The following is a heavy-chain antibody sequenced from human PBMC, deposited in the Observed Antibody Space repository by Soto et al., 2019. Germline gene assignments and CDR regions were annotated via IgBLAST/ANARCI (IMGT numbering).Heavy chain of an antibody. D-gene: IGHD3-9*01. V-gene: IGHV1-69*13. CDR3: ARDPSYDILTGYYYGMDV. CDR2: IIPIFGTA. J-gene: IGHJ6*02. CDR1: GGTFSSYA. Sequence: GASVKVSCKASGGTFSSYAISWVRQAPGQGLEWMGGIIPIFGTANYAQKFQGRVTITADESTSTAYMELSSLRSEDTAVYYCARDPSYDILTGYYYGMDVWGQGTTVTVSS.